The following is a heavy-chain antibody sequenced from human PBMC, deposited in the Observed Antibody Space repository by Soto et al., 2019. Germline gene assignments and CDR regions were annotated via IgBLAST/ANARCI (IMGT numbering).Heavy chain of an antibody. D-gene: IGHD3-10*01. V-gene: IGHV3-21*01. Sequence: PGGSLRLSCAASGFTFSSYAMNWVRQAPGEGLEWVSSISSSSTYIYHADSVQGRFTISRDNAENSLFLQLNSLRAEDTAVYYCARGSRGVLGQYEVNEVFDFWGQGTMVTVSS. CDR2: ISSSSTYI. J-gene: IGHJ3*01. CDR3: ARGSRGVLGQYEVNEVFDF. CDR1: GFTFSSYA.